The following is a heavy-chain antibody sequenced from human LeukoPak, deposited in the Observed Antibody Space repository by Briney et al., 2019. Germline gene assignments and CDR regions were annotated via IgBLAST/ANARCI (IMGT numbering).Heavy chain of an antibody. J-gene: IGHJ5*02. CDR1: GGSITGYY. V-gene: IGHV4-59*08. Sequence: SETLSLTCTVSGGSITGYYWSWIRQPPGKGLEWVGYIFSSGSTNYNPSLKSRVTISLDTSKSQFSLKLISVTASDTAVYYCARLTKFLTAYYPTPWGQGTLVTVSS. D-gene: IGHD3-9*01. CDR2: IFSSGST. CDR3: ARLTKFLTAYYPTP.